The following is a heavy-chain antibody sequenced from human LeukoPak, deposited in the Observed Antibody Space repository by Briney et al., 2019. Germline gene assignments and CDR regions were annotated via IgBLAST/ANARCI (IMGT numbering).Heavy chain of an antibody. CDR1: GFTFSNYA. Sequence: GGSLRLSCAASGFTFSNYAMSWVRQAPGKGLEWVSAISGGGGSTYYADSVKGRFTISRDNSKNTLYLRMNSLRAEDTAVYYCAKDPSSLLWFGEGYFEYWGQGALFTASS. CDR2: ISGGGGST. J-gene: IGHJ4*02. D-gene: IGHD3-10*01. CDR3: AKDPSSLLWFGEGYFEY. V-gene: IGHV3-23*01.